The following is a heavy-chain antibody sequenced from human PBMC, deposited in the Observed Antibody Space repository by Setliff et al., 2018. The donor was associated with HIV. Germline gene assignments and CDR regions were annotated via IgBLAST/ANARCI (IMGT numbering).Heavy chain of an antibody. Sequence: SETLSLTCTVSGASISSGAYFWIWIRQHPGKGLERMGYIYYTGSTYYNLSLKSRMIISLDTSKNQLFLTLNSVTAADTAIYYCARGGRKDLTDNWGQGTLVTVSS. CDR2: IYYTGST. CDR1: GASISSGAYF. CDR3: ARGGRKDLTDN. V-gene: IGHV4-31*03. J-gene: IGHJ4*02. D-gene: IGHD3-16*01.